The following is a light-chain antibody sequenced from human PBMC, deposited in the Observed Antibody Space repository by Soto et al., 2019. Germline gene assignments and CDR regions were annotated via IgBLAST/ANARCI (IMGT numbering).Light chain of an antibody. CDR3: QRYNNWPLT. CDR1: QAVNTR. CDR2: DTS. V-gene: IGKV3-15*01. Sequence: EIVLTQSPATLSSFPGDRVTLSCRASQAVNTRLAWYQHRPGQAPRLLIYDTSTRATGVPARFSGSRSGTEFTLTINSLQSEDFAVYYCQRYNNWPLTFGGGTKVESK. J-gene: IGKJ4*01.